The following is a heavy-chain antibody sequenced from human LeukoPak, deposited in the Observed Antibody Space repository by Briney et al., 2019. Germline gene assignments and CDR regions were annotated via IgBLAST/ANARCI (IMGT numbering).Heavy chain of an antibody. CDR3: SRYDLSTYARRAFEY. CDR2: ISHNSDTT. CDR1: GFTFSNYA. V-gene: IGHV3-23*01. J-gene: IGHJ4*02. D-gene: IGHD3-9*01. Sequence: GGSLRLSCAASGFTFSNYAMSWVRQAPAKGLEWVAFISHNSDTTHYADSVKGRFTVSRDNSNSIPYLHMNSLGVEDTAVYYCSRYDLSTYARRAFEYWGQGTLVIVSS.